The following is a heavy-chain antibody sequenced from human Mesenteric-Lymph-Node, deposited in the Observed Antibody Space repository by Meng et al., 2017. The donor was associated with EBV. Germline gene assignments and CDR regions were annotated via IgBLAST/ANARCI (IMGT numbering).Heavy chain of an antibody. J-gene: IGHJ5*02. CDR2: INTNIGNS. D-gene: IGHD3-9*01. Sequence: VQLVQFGSELKKPGASVKVSCKASGYTFTNYAINWVRQAPGQGLEWMGRINTNIGNSMYAQGFTGRFVFSLDTSVSTAYLQISRLKTEDTAVYYCTRFDWLAHHWGQGTLVTVSS. CDR1: GYTFTNYA. CDR3: TRFDWLAHH. V-gene: IGHV7-4-1*02.